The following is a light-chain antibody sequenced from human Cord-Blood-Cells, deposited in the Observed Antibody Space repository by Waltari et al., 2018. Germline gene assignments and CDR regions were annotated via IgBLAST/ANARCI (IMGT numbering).Light chain of an antibody. Sequence: DIVLTQSPGTLSVSPGDRSTLPCRASHSVTSISLSWYQQKLGQAPRLLIYGTSSRATGTPDRFSGSGSGTDFTLTISRLEPEDVAVYYCQQYDGEVVTFGGGTKVEI. CDR2: GTS. CDR3: QQYDGEVVT. CDR1: HSVTSIS. V-gene: IGKV3-20*01. J-gene: IGKJ4*01.